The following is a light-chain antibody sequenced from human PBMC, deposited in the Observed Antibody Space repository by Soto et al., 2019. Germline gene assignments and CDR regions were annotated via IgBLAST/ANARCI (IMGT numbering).Light chain of an antibody. CDR2: EVT. J-gene: IGLJ2*01. CDR1: SSDIGAYNY. V-gene: IGLV2-14*01. CDR3: SSFTSSSTLV. Sequence: QSALTQPASVSGSPGQSITISCTGTSSDIGAYNYVSWYQQHPGKAPKLMIYEVTYRPSGVSDRFSGSKSVNTASLTISGLQAEDEAHHYCSSFTSSSTLVFGGGTKVTVL.